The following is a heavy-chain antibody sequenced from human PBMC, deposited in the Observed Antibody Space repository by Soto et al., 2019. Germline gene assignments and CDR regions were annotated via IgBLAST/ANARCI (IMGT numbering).Heavy chain of an antibody. Sequence: PSETLSLTCTVSGGSISSSSYYWGWIRQPPGKGLEWIVSIFYSGSTYYNPSFNSRVTISVDTSKNQFSLKLSSVTAADTAVYYCARHLTYCSAGSCYSDFPYYGMDVWGQGTTVTVSS. D-gene: IGHD2-15*01. V-gene: IGHV4-39*01. CDR2: IFYSGST. J-gene: IGHJ6*02. CDR1: GGSISSSSYY. CDR3: ARHLTYCSAGSCYSDFPYYGMDV.